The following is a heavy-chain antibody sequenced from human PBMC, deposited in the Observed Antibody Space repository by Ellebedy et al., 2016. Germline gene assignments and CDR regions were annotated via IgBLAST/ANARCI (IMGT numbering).Heavy chain of an antibody. J-gene: IGHJ2*01. Sequence: SETLSLTXTVSGGSISSGDYYWSWIRQHPGKGLEWIGYIYYSGTTYYNPSLRSRITISVDTSKTQFSLKLSSVTAADTAVYYCARHSFLAYCGGDCSNWYFDLWGRGALVAVSS. D-gene: IGHD2-21*02. CDR1: GGSISSGDYY. V-gene: IGHV4-30-4*02. CDR3: ARHSFLAYCGGDCSNWYFDL. CDR2: IYYSGTT.